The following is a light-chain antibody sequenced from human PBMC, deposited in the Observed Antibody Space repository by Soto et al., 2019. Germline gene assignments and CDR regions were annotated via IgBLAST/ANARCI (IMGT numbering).Light chain of an antibody. CDR2: EGS. Sequence: QSALTQPPSASGSPGQTVTISCIGTSSDVGGYNYVSWYQQHPGKAPKLMIYEGSKRPSGVPDRFSGSKSGNTASLTVSGLQAEDEADYYCSSYAASNNLGVFGGGTKLTVL. CDR1: SSDVGGYNY. V-gene: IGLV2-8*01. J-gene: IGLJ2*01. CDR3: SSYAASNNLGV.